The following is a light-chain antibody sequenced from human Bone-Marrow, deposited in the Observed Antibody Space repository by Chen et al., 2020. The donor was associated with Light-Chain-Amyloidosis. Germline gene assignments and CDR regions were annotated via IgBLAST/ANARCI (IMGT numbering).Light chain of an antibody. CDR2: RDT. J-gene: IGLJ2*01. Sequence: SYELTQPPSMSVSPGQPARITCTGAALPTKYASWYQQKPVQAPVLVIHRDTERPSGIAERFSGSSSGTTATLTISGVQAEDEADYHCQSADSSGTYEVIFGGGTKLTVL. CDR3: QSADSSGTYEVI. CDR1: ALPTKY. V-gene: IGLV3-25*03.